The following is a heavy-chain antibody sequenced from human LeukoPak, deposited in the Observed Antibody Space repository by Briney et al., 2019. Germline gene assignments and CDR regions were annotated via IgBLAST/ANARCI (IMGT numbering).Heavy chain of an antibody. J-gene: IGHJ5*02. D-gene: IGHD6-6*01. CDR1: GLTVSSDY. CDR2: IYSGGGT. V-gene: IGHV3-66*01. CDR3: ARYPYSTSSWSDP. Sequence: GGSLRLSCAASGLTVSSDYMSWVRQAPGKGLEWVSVIYSGGGTYYAESVRGRFTISRDNSKNTLYLQLNSLRAEDTAVYYCARYPYSTSSWSDPWGQGTLVTVSS.